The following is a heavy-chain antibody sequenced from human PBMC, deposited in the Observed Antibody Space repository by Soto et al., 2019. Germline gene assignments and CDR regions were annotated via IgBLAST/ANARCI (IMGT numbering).Heavy chain of an antibody. CDR2: INPSGGSA. V-gene: IGHV1-46*01. Sequence: QVELVQSGAEVKKPGASVKVSCKASGYIFTNFYMHWVRQAPGQGLEWMGIINPSGGSADYAQKFQGRVTMTRDTSTSTVYMELSSLRSEDTAVYYCARGSGDSSGYYYAQYFQHWGQCTLVTVSS. J-gene: IGHJ1*01. CDR1: GYIFTNFY. CDR3: ARGSGDSSGYYYAQYFQH. D-gene: IGHD3-22*01.